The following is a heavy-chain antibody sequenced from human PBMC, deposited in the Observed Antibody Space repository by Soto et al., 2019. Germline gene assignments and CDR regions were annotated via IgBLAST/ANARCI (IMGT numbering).Heavy chain of an antibody. Sequence: QITLKESGPTLVKPTQTLTLTCTFSGFSLSTNGVGVGWIRQPPGKALEWLGFIYWNDDKRYSPSLKSRLTITKDTSKNQVVLTIHNMDTVDTATYYWAHTRGGYNSAYDYCYGMDVWGQVTPVTVSS. J-gene: IGHJ6*01. D-gene: IGHD5-18*01. CDR2: IYWNDDK. CDR1: GFSLSTNGVG. V-gene: IGHV2-5*01. CDR3: AHTRGGYNSAYDYCYGMDV.